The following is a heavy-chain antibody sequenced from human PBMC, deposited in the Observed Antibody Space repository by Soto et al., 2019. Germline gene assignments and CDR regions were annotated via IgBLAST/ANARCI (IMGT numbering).Heavy chain of an antibody. J-gene: IGHJ4*02. D-gene: IGHD3-10*01. CDR2: ISGSGDKT. CDR1: GFTFSSYA. Sequence: EVQLLESGGGLAQTGGSLRLSCAASGFTFSSYAMNWVRQAPGKGLEWVSFISGSGDKTYYADSVKGRFTISRDNSKSTLSLHMHSLRAEATAVYYCAKRNATPRGGQAFDYWGQGTLVTVSS. CDR3: AKRNATPRGGQAFDY. V-gene: IGHV3-23*01.